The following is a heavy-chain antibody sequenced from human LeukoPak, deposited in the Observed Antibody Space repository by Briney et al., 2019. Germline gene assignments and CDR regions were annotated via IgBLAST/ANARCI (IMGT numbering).Heavy chain of an antibody. CDR1: GYSISSGYY. J-gene: IGHJ3*02. D-gene: IGHD6-13*01. CDR2: IYHSGST. CDR3: ARVPDAPKRIAAAGTLAFDI. Sequence: PSETLSLTCTVSGYSISSGYYWGWLRQPPGKGLEWIGSIYHSGSTYYNPSLKSRVTISVDTSKNQFSLKLSSVTAADTAVYYCARVPDAPKRIAAAGTLAFDIWGQGTMVTVSS. V-gene: IGHV4-38-2*02.